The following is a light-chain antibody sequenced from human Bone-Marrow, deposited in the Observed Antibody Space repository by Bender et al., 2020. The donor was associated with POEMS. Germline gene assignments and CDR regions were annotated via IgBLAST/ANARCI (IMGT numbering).Light chain of an antibody. J-gene: IGLJ3*02. CDR3: AAWDDRLNWV. V-gene: IGLV2-23*01. CDR1: SSDIGTYHL. CDR2: EDT. Sequence: QSALTQPASVSGSPGQSITISCTGTSSDIGTYHLVSWYQQYPGKAPKLIIYEDTKRPSGVSSRFSGAKSGTTASLTISGLQAEDEADYFCAAWDDRLNWVFGGGTKLTVL.